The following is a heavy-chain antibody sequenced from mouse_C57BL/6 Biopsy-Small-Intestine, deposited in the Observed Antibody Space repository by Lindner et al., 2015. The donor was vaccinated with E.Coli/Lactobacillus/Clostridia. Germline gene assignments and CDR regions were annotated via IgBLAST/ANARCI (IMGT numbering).Heavy chain of an antibody. CDR3: ARRDYGSRNPFDY. CDR1: GYTFTAYW. CDR2: FLPGSGSS. Sequence: VQLQESGAELMKPGASVELSCKATGYTFTAYWIEWVKQRPGHGLEWIGNFLPGSGSSNYNDTFRGKATFTADASSNTAYMQLNSLTTEDSAVYYCARRDYGSRNPFDYWGQGTTLTVSS. D-gene: IGHD1-1*01. J-gene: IGHJ2*01. V-gene: IGHV1-9*01.